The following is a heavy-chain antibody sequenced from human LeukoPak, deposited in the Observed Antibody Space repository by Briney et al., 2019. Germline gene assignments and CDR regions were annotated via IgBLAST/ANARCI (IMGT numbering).Heavy chain of an antibody. J-gene: IGHJ5*02. CDR3: VKGYSSNYYSSLDP. CDR1: GFTFTSYA. CDR2: ISSNGGTT. Sequence: GGSLRLSCSASGFTFTSYAMHWVRQAPGKGLECVSSISSNGGTTYYADSVEGRFSISRDNSKNTLYLQMSSLRPEGTAVYFCVKGYSSNYYSSLDPWGQGTLVTVSS. D-gene: IGHD6-13*01. V-gene: IGHV3-64D*09.